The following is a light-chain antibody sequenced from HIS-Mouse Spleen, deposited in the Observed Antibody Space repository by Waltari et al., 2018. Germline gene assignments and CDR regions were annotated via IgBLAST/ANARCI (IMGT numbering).Light chain of an antibody. V-gene: IGLV3-19*01. CDR3: NSRDSSGNPQV. Sequence: SSELTQDPAVSVALGQTGRIPCQGDSLRIYYASWYQQKPGPAPVLVIYGKNNRPSGIPDRFSGSSSGNTASVTITGAQAEDEADYYCNSRDSSGNPQVFGGGTKLTVL. CDR2: GKN. J-gene: IGLJ2*01. CDR1: SLRIYY.